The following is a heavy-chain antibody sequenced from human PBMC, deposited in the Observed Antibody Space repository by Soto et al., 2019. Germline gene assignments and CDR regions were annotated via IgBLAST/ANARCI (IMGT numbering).Heavy chain of an antibody. CDR3: TRDSISMVSGTDDWFDP. CDR2: ISVNGIST. V-gene: IGHV3-23*01. Sequence: GGSLRLSCAASGFTFNNYAMSWVRQAPGKGLEWVSAISVNGISTYYADSVRGRFTISREKSENTRFLQMNRLRADDTAVYYCTRDSISMVSGTDDWFDPWGQGTLVAVSS. D-gene: IGHD3-10*01. CDR1: GFTFNNYA. J-gene: IGHJ5*02.